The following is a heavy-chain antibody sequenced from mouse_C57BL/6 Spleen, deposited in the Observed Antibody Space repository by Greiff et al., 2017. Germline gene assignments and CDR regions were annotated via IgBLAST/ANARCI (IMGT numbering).Heavy chain of an antibody. CDR3: ARRPEGYYYAMDY. V-gene: IGHV2-2*01. Sequence: VHLVESGPGLVQPSQSLSITCTVSGFSLTSYGVHWVRQSPGKGLEWLGVIWSGGSTDYNAAFISRLSISKDNSKSQVFFKMNSLQADDTAIYYCARRPEGYYYAMDYWGQGTSVTVSS. J-gene: IGHJ4*01. CDR2: IWSGGST. CDR1: GFSLTSYG.